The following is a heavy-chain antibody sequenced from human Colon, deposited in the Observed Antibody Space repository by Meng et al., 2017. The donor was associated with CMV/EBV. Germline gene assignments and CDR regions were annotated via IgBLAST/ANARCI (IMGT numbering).Heavy chain of an antibody. CDR2: IYYSGST. J-gene: IGHJ6*02. CDR1: GGSVSSGSYY. CDR3: ARVWYYGMDV. V-gene: IGHV4-61*01. Sequence: GSLSLSCTVSGGSVSSGSYYWSWIRQPPGKGLEWIGYIYYSGSTNYNPSLKSRVTISVDTFKNQFSLKLSSVTAADTAVYYCARVWYYGMDVWGQGTTVTVSS. D-gene: IGHD3-16*01.